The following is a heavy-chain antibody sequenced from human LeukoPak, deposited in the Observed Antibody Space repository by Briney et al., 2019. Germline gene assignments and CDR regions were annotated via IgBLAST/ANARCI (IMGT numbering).Heavy chain of an antibody. CDR1: GYTFTSYG. Sequence: ASVKVSCKASGYTFTSYGISWVRQAPGQGLEWMGWINPNSGGTNYAQKFQGRVTMTRDTSISTAYMELSRLRSDDTAVYYCARVHLLWELYAFDIWGQGTMVTVSS. CDR3: ARVHLLWELYAFDI. D-gene: IGHD1-26*01. CDR2: INPNSGGT. V-gene: IGHV1-2*02. J-gene: IGHJ3*02.